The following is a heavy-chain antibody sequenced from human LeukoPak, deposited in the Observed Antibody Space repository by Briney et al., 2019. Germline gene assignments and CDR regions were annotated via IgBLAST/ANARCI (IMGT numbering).Heavy chain of an antibody. D-gene: IGHD1-26*01. J-gene: IGHJ3*02. CDR2: IKEDGREK. V-gene: IGHV3-7*01. CDR1: RFSFSSHW. Sequence: GGSQRLSCVASRFSFSSHWMTWVRQAPGKGLEWVANIKEDGREKYYADSVKGRFTISRDNAKNSLYLQMNSLRGEDTAVYYCAKTIVGSNVFDIWGQGTLVTVSS. CDR3: AKTIVGSNVFDI.